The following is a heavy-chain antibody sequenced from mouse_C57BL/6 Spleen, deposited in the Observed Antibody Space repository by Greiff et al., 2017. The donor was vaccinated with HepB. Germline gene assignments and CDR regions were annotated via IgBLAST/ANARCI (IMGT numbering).Heavy chain of an antibody. CDR3: ARSVTNYINVWYFDV. Sequence: VQLQQSGPELVKPGASVKISCTASGYAFSSSWMNWVKQRPGKGLEWIGRIYPGDGDTTSNGKFKGKATLTADKSSSTAYMQLSSLTSEDSAVYFCARSVTNYINVWYFDVWGTGTTVTVSS. D-gene: IGHD2-5*01. J-gene: IGHJ1*03. V-gene: IGHV1-82*01. CDR1: GYAFSSSW. CDR2: IYPGDGDT.